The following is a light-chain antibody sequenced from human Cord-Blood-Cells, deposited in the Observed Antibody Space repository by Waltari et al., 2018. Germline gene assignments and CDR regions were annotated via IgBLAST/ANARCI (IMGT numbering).Light chain of an antibody. CDR1: SSDVGSYKL. CDR2: EGS. CDR3: CSYAGSSTV. J-gene: IGLJ3*02. Sequence: QSALTQPASVSGSPGQSITISCTGTSSDVGSYKLVSWYQQHPGKAPKLMIYEGSKRPSGVSNRFSGSKSGNTASLTISGLQAEDEADYYCCSYAGSSTVFGGGTKLTVL. V-gene: IGLV2-23*01.